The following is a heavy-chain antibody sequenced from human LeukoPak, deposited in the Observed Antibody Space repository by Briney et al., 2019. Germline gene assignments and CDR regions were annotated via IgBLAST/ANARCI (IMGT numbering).Heavy chain of an antibody. CDR3: ARGPPYYDFWSGYYRFDY. J-gene: IGHJ4*02. V-gene: IGHV3-66*02. CDR2: IYSGGST. Sequence: GGSLRLSCAASGFTVSSNYMSWVRQAPGKGLELVSVIYSGGSTYYADSVKGRFTISRDNSKNTLYLQMNSLRAEDTAVYYCARGPPYYDFWSGYYRFDYWGQGTLVTVSS. D-gene: IGHD3-3*01. CDR1: GFTVSSNY.